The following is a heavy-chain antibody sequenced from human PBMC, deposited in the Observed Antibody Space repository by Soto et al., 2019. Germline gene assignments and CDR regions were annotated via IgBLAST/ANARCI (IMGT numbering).Heavy chain of an antibody. J-gene: IGHJ6*03. Sequence: SGPTLVNPTQTLTLTCTFSGFSLSTSGEGVGWIRQPPGKALEWLALIYWDDDKRYSPSLKSRLTITKDTSKNQVVLTMTNMDPVDTATYYCAHSGYDFWSGYAAYYYYYMDVWGKGTTVTVSS. CDR2: IYWDDDK. D-gene: IGHD3-3*01. CDR3: AHSGYDFWSGYAAYYYYYMDV. V-gene: IGHV2-5*02. CDR1: GFSLSTSGEG.